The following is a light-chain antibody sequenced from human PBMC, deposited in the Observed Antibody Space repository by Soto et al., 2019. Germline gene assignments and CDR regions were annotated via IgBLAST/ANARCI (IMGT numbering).Light chain of an antibody. CDR2: EVS. Sequence: QSALTQPASVSGSPGQSITISCTGTSSDVGGYDYVSWYQLHPGKAPKLILFEVSNRPSGVSYRFSGSKSGNTASLTISGLQAEDEAEYFCSSYSISTAYLFGTGTKLTVL. J-gene: IGLJ1*01. CDR1: SSDVGGYDY. CDR3: SSYSISTAYL. V-gene: IGLV2-14*01.